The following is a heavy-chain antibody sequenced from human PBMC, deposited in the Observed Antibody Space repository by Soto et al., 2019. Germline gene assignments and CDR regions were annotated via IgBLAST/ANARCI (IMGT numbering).Heavy chain of an antibody. J-gene: IGHJ4*02. CDR2: VYYSGNT. V-gene: IGHV4-59*01. Sequence: SETLSLTCTVSGGSISPYYWSWIRQPPGKGLEWIGYVYYSGNTNYNPSLKSRVTISVDTSKNQFSLKLSSVTAADTAVYYCARSGDIVVVPAAEFDYWGQGTLVTVSS. CDR1: GGSISPYY. CDR3: ARSGDIVVVPAAEFDY. D-gene: IGHD2-2*01.